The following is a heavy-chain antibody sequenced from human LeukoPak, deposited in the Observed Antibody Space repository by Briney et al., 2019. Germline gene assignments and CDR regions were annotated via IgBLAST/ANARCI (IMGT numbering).Heavy chain of an antibody. CDR1: GGSISSSSYY. CDR3: ASGHSIAAAGIGDD. J-gene: IGHJ4*02. CDR2: IYYSGST. Sequence: SETLSLTCTVSGGSISSSSYYWGWIRQPPGKGLEWIGSIYYSGSTYYNPSLKSRVTISVDTSKNQFSLKLSSVTAADTAVYYCASGHSIAAAGIGDDWGQGTLVTVSS. D-gene: IGHD6-13*01. V-gene: IGHV4-39*01.